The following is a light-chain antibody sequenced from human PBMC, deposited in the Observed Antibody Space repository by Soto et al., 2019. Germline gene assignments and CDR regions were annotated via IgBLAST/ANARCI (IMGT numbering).Light chain of an antibody. CDR2: DVS. V-gene: IGLV2-14*01. CDR1: SSDIGSYNY. CDR3: SSYTGSSTPYV. Sequence: QSVLTQPASVSGSPGQWITISCTGTSSDIGSYNYVSWYQQHPGKAPKLMIYDVSNRPSGVSNRFSGSKSGNTASLTISGLQAEDEADYYCSSYTGSSTPYVFGAGTKLTVL. J-gene: IGLJ1*01.